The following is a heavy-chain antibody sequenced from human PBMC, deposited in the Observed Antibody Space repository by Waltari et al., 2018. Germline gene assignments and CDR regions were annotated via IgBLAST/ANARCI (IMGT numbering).Heavy chain of an antibody. Sequence: QVQLVQSGAEVKKPLSSVKVSCKASGGNFSSYAISWVRQAPGQGLEWMGRIIPIFGTANYGKKFQGRVTITADKSTSTAYMELSSLSSEDTAVYYCASPNRLGQWGWGQGTLVTVSS. CDR3: ASPNRLGQWG. J-gene: IGHJ4*02. D-gene: IGHD3-16*01. V-gene: IGHV1-69*08. CDR2: IIPIFGTA. CDR1: GGNFSSYA.